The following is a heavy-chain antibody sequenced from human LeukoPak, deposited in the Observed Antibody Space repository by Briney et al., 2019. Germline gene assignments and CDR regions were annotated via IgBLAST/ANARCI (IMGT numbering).Heavy chain of an antibody. J-gene: IGHJ5*01. CDR3: AREDSSGWFDY. D-gene: IGHD6-19*01. Sequence: ASVKVSCKASGYTFTSYYMHWVRQAPGQGLEWMGIINPSGGSRSYAQKFQGRVTMTRDTSTSTVYMELSSLRSEDTAVYYCAREDSSGWFDYWGQGPLVTVSS. CDR2: INPSGGSR. V-gene: IGHV1-46*03. CDR1: GYTFTSYY.